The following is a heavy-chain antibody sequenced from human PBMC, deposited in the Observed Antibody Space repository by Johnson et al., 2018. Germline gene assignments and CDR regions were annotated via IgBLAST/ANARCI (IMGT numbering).Heavy chain of an antibody. J-gene: IGHJ3*02. V-gene: IGHV3-33*01. Sequence: QVQLVQSGGGVVQPGRSLRLSCAASGFTFSSYGMHWVRQAPGKGLEWVAVIWYDGSNKYSADSVKGRVTISRDNSKNTLYLQMNSQRAEDTAVYYCARDDYYGSGTLTGAFEIWGQGTMVTVSS. CDR1: GFTFSSYG. CDR3: ARDDYYGSGTLTGAFEI. CDR2: IWYDGSNK. D-gene: IGHD3-10*01.